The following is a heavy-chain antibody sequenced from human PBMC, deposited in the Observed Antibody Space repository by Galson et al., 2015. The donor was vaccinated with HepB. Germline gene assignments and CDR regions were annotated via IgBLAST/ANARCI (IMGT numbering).Heavy chain of an antibody. V-gene: IGHV1-69*13. J-gene: IGHJ4*02. CDR3: CYPGGHGEYCTNGVCYGFDD. CDR1: GGTFSSYA. Sequence: SVKVSCKASGGTFSSYAISWVRQAPGQGLEWMGGIIPIFGTANYAQKFQGRVTITADESTSTAYMELSSLRSEDTAVYYCCYPGGHGEYCTNGVCYGFDDWGQGTLVTVSS. CDR2: IIPIFGTA. D-gene: IGHD2-8*01.